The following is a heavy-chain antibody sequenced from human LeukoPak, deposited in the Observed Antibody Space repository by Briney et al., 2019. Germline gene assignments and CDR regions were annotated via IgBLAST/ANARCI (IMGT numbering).Heavy chain of an antibody. CDR2: ISGSGGST. V-gene: IGHV3-23*01. CDR3: AKKGDYVWGSYRFDY. Sequence: GGSLRLSCAASGFTFGSYAMSWVRQAPGKGLEWVSAISGSGGSTYYADSVKGRFTISRDNSKNTLYLQMNSLRAEDTAVYYCAKKGDYVWGSYRFDYWGQGTLVTVSS. J-gene: IGHJ4*02. CDR1: GFTFGSYA. D-gene: IGHD3-16*02.